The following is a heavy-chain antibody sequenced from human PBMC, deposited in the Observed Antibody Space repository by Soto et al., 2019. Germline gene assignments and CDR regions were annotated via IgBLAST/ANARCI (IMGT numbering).Heavy chain of an antibody. D-gene: IGHD6-13*01. J-gene: IGHJ3*02. V-gene: IGHV3-30*18. CDR2: ISYDGSNK. CDR1: GFTFSSYG. CDR3: AKEMLRIAAANTLHAFDI. Sequence: PGGSLSLSCAASGFTFSSYGMHWVRQAPGKGLEWVAVISYDGSNKYYADSVKGRFTISRDNSKNTLYLQMNSLRAEDTAVYYCAKEMLRIAAANTLHAFDIWGQGTMVTVSS.